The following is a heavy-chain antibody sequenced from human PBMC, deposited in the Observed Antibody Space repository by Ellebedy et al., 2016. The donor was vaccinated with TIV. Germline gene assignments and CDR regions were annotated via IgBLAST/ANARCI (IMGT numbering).Heavy chain of an antibody. J-gene: IGHJ5*02. CDR3: SRDLNWEAWFDP. CDR2: IRSKAYGGTT. Sequence: PGGSLRLSCTGSGSTLGDYAMSWFRQAPGKGLEWVGFIRSKAYGGTTEYAAFVKGRFTISRDDSKSIAYLQMNSLKSEDTAVYYCSRDLNWEAWFDPWGQGTLVTVSS. CDR1: GSTLGDYA. V-gene: IGHV3-49*03. D-gene: IGHD3/OR15-3a*01.